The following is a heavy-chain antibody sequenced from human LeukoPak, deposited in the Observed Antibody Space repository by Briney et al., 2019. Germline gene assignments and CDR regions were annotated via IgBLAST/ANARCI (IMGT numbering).Heavy chain of an antibody. CDR2: IYYSGST. V-gene: IGHV4-39*01. Sequence: SETLSLTCTVSGGSISSSSYYWGWIRQPPGTGLEWIGGIYYSGSTYYNPSLKSRVTISVDTSKNQFSLKLSSVTAADTAVYYCARLEAYYGILTGYSWLIDYWGQGTLVNVSS. CDR3: ARLEAYYGILTGYSWLIDY. D-gene: IGHD3-9*01. J-gene: IGHJ4*02. CDR1: GGSISSSSYY.